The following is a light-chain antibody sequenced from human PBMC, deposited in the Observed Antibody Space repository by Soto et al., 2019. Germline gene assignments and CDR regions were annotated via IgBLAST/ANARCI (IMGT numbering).Light chain of an antibody. CDR3: SSYTSYTTLWV. V-gene: IGLV2-14*01. CDR1: GSDIGNYNY. J-gene: IGLJ3*02. Sequence: QSVLTQPASVSGSPGQSITISCTGTGSDIGNYNYVSWYQQHPGKAPKLMIYGVSNRPSGVSNRFSGSKSGNAASLTISGLQAEDEADYYCSSYTSYTTLWVFGGGIKLTVL. CDR2: GVS.